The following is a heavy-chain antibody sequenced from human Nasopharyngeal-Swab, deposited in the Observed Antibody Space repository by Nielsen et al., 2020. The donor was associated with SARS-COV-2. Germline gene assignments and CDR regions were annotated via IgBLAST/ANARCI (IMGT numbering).Heavy chain of an antibody. V-gene: IGHV1-69*13. CDR2: IIPIFGTA. D-gene: IGHD6-19*01. Sequence: SVKVSCKASGGTFSSYAISWVRQAPGQGLEWMGGIIPIFGTANYAQKFQGRVTITADESTSTAYMELSSLRSEDTAVYYCAAELIASGWYSGYYYSGMDVWGQGTTVTVSS. CDR3: AAELIASGWYSGYYYSGMDV. CDR1: GGTFSSYA. J-gene: IGHJ6*02.